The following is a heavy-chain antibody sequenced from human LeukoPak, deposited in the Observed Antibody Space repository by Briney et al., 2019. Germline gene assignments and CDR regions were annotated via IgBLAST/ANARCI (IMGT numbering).Heavy chain of an antibody. V-gene: IGHV4-59*01. Sequence: PSETLSLTCTVSGGSIRGYYWSWIRQPPGKGLEWIGYIYYSGSTNYNPSLKSRVAISVDTSKNQFSLKLSSVTAADTAVYYCASYSSSLEYCHPWGQGTLVTVSS. CDR3: ASYSSSLEYCHP. CDR2: IYYSGST. D-gene: IGHD6-13*01. J-gene: IGHJ1*01. CDR1: GGSIRGYY.